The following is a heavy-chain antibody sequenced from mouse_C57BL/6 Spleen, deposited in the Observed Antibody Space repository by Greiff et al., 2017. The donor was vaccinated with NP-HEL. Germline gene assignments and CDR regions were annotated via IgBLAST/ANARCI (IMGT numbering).Heavy chain of an antibody. J-gene: IGHJ1*03. V-gene: IGHV1-64*01. CDR2: IHPNSGST. Sequence: QVQLQQPGAELVKPGASVKLSCKASGYTFTSYWMHWVKQRPGQGLEWIGMIHPNSGSTNYNEKFKSKATLTVDKSSSTAYMQLSSLTSEDSAVYYCLYGSRGWYFDVWGTGTTVTVSS. CDR1: GYTFTSYW. D-gene: IGHD1-1*01. CDR3: LYGSRGWYFDV.